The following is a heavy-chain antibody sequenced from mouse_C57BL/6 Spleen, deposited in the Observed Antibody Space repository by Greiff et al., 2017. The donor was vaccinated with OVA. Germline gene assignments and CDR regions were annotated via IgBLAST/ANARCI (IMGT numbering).Heavy chain of an antibody. CDR2: IDPEDGET. CDR1: GFNIKDYY. V-gene: IGHV14-2*01. D-gene: IGHD1-1*01. J-gene: IGHJ4*01. Sequence: EVQLQQSGAELVKPGASVKLSCTASGFNIKDYYMHWVKQRTEQGLEWIGRIDPEDGETTYAPKFQGKATITADTSSNTAYLQLSSLTSEDTAVYYCARSPITTVVARYYAMDYWGQGTSVTVSS. CDR3: ARSPITTVVARYYAMDY.